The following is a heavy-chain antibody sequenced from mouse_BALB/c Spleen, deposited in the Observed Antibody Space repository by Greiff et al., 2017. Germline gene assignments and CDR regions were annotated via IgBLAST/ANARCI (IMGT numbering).Heavy chain of an antibody. Sequence: EVQLQQSGPELVKPGASVKISCKASGYSFTGYFMNWVMQSHGKSLEWIGRINPYNGDTFYNQKFKGKATVTVDKSSSTAHMELRSLASEDSAVYYCARGYGNYWFAYWGQGTLVTVSA. CDR3: ARGYGNYWFAY. CDR2: INPYNGDT. V-gene: IGHV1-20*02. J-gene: IGHJ3*01. CDR1: GYSFTGYF. D-gene: IGHD2-10*02.